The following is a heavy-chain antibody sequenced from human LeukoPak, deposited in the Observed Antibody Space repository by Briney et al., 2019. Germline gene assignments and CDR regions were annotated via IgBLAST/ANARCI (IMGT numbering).Heavy chain of an antibody. J-gene: IGHJ4*02. CDR3: ARETSLMGYSGGLGFNY. CDR1: GGSISGWY. V-gene: IGHV4-59*01. CDR2: IYGSGST. D-gene: IGHD6-19*01. Sequence: SETLFLTCSVSGGSISGWYWSWIRQPPGKGLEWIGNIYGSGSTNYNPSLKSRVTISADTSKTQFSLKLTSVTAADTAVYYCARETSLMGYSGGLGFNYWGQGTLVTVAS.